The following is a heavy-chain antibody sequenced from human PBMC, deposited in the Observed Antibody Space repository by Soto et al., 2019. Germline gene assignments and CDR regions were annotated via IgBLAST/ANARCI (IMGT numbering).Heavy chain of an antibody. CDR2: MRANSGDT. V-gene: IGHV1-8*01. Sequence: QVQLVQPGAEVRKPGASVKVSCKASGDIFTNFDFNWVRQATGQGLEWIGWMRANSGDTGHDQKFQGRVRMTRDTSMSTAYMELSSLRAEETAVYYCVRYIYGQGFQAWGQGTLVFVSS. J-gene: IGHJ5*02. CDR1: GDIFTNFD. D-gene: IGHD3-3*02. CDR3: VRYIYGQGFQA.